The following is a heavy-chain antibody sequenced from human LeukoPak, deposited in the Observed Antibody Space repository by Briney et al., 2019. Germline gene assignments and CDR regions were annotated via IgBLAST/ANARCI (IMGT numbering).Heavy chain of an antibody. V-gene: IGHV1-18*01. D-gene: IGHD6-19*01. CDR2: ISAYNGNT. CDR1: GYTFTSYG. Sequence: GASVKVSFTASGYTFTSYGISWVRQAPGQGLEWMGWISAYNGNTNYAQKLQGRVTMTTDTSTSTAYMELRSLRSDDTAVYYCARVPGIAVAGTFFDYWGQGTLVTVSS. CDR3: ARVPGIAVAGTFFDY. J-gene: IGHJ4*02.